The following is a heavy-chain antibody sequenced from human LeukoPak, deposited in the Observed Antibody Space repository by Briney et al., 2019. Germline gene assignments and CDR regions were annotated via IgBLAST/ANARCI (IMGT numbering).Heavy chain of an antibody. CDR1: GYTFTGYY. D-gene: IGHD2-2*01. V-gene: IGHV1-2*02. J-gene: IGHJ3*02. CDR2: INPNRGGT. CDR3: AREGVVPAAIYAFDI. Sequence: ASVKVSCKASGYTFTGYYMHWVRQAPGQGRELMGWINPNRGGTNYAQKFQGRVTMTRETSISTAYMELSRLRSDDTAVYYCAREGVVPAAIYAFDIWGQGTMVTASS.